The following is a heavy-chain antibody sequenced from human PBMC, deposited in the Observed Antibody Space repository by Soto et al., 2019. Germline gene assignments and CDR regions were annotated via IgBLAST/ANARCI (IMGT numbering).Heavy chain of an antibody. CDR2: IKGRRNSVPS. CDR1: GIKFSDTY. CDR3: SWIASAAYFQHFYLYA. D-gene: IGHD2-21*01. V-gene: IGHV3-15*01. Sequence: ELRLVESGGGLVEPGGSLRLSCAVSGIKFSDTYMTWVRQAPGKGLEWVGLIKGRRNSVPSDYAAPVRGRVTISKDDSKDTVYLDMSSLTAEDTAVYFCSWIASAAYFQHFYLYAWGKGTTVIVSS. J-gene: IGHJ6*03.